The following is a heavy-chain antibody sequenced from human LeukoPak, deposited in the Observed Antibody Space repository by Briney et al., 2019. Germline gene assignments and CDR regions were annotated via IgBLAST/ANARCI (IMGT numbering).Heavy chain of an antibody. CDR2: INSDGSST. V-gene: IGHV3-74*01. CDR1: GFTLSSHL. J-gene: IGHJ2*01. Sequence: GSLRLSCGASGFTLSSHLMHRVRQTPGKGLVWVSRINSDGSSTSYADSVKGRFTISRDNAKNTLYLQMNSLRAEDTAVYYCARDTAMVYWYFDLWGRGTLVTVSS. D-gene: IGHD5-18*01. CDR3: ARDTAMVYWYFDL.